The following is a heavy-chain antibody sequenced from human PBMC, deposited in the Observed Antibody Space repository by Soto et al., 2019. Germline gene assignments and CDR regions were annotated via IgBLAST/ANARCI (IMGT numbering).Heavy chain of an antibody. CDR2: IWYDGSNK. CDR3: ARGLRYFDWLPTYYYYGMDV. V-gene: IGHV3-33*08. J-gene: IGHJ6*02. D-gene: IGHD3-9*01. CDR1: GFTFSSYS. Sequence: GGSLRLSCAASGFTFSSYSMNWVRQAPGKGLEWVAVIWYDGSNKYYADSVKGRFTISRDNSKNTLYLQMNSLRAEDTAVYYCARGLRYFDWLPTYYYYGMDVWGQGTTVTVSS.